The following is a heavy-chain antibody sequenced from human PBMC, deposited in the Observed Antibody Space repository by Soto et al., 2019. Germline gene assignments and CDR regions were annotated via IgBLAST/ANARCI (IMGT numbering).Heavy chain of an antibody. D-gene: IGHD5-12*01. V-gene: IGHV1-46*01. CDR3: ARDKLGDGYNFYYFDY. J-gene: IGHJ4*02. Sequence: ASVKVSCKASGYTFTSYYLQWVREAPGQGLEWMGIINPSGGSTSYAQKFQGRVTMTRDTSTSTVYMELSSLRSEDTAVYYCARDKLGDGYNFYYFDYWGQGTLVTVSS. CDR2: INPSGGST. CDR1: GYTFTSYY.